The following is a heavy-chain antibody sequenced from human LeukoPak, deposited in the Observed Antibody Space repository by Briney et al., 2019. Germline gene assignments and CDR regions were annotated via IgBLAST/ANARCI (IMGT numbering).Heavy chain of an antibody. D-gene: IGHD5-18*01. CDR1: GYTFSSYG. CDR3: ARDGGYSYGKYFDY. J-gene: IGHJ4*02. Sequence: ASVKVSCKASGYTFSSYGISWVRQAPGQGLEWMGWISTYNGNTNYAQKFQDRVTVTTDSSTSTAYMELRSLRSDDTAVYYCARDGGYSYGKYFDYWGQGTLVTVSS. V-gene: IGHV1-18*01. CDR2: ISTYNGNT.